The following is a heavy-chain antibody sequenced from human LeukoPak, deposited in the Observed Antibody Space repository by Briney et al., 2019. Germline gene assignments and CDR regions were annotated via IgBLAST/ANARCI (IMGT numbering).Heavy chain of an antibody. CDR3: ARVFVGGYNQNWFDP. CDR2: ISAYNGNT. CDR1: GHTFTSYG. Sequence: ASVKVSCKASGHTFTSYGISWVRQAPGQGLEWMGWISAYNGNTNYAQKLQGRVTMTTDTSTSTAYMELRSLRSDDTAVYYCARVFVGGYNQNWFDPWGQGTLVTVSS. V-gene: IGHV1-18*01. D-gene: IGHD5-24*01. J-gene: IGHJ5*02.